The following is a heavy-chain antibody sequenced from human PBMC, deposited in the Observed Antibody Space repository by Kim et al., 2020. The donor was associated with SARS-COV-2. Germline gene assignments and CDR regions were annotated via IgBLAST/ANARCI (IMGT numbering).Heavy chain of an antibody. CDR2: VTAAGEGT. J-gene: IGHJ6*01. CDR3: AKAVLTAPYGYYGVDV. Sequence: GGSLRLSCAASGFIFSTYAMYWVRRAPGKGLEWVSAVTAAGEGTYYADSVKGRFSISRDNSRNTLYLQMDSLRAEDTAIYYCAKAVLTAPYGYYGVDVWG. D-gene: IGHD2-21*02. V-gene: IGHV3-23*01. CDR1: GFIFSTYA.